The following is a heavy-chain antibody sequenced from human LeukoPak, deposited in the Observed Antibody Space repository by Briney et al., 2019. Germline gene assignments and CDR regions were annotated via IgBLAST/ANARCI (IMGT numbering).Heavy chain of an antibody. Sequence: GGSLRLSCAVSGFTFSNYWMSWVRQAPGKGLEWVAHIKQDESEKYYVDSVKGRFTISRDNAKNSLCLQMNSLRAEDTAIYYCARDKIVGASKFDYWGQGTLVTVSS. V-gene: IGHV3-7*01. CDR1: GFTFSNYW. CDR2: IKQDESEK. D-gene: IGHD1-26*01. J-gene: IGHJ4*02. CDR3: ARDKIVGASKFDY.